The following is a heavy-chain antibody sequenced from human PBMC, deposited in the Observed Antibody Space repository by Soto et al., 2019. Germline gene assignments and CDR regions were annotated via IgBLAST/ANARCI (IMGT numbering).Heavy chain of an antibody. CDR1: GGTFSSYA. Sequence: ASVKVSCKASGGTFSSYAISWVRQAPGQGLEWMGGIIPIFGTANYAQKFQGRVTITADESTSTAYMELSSLRSEDTAVYYCARGLSGAARYGMDVWGQGTTVTVSS. V-gene: IGHV1-69*13. CDR3: ARGLSGAARYGMDV. J-gene: IGHJ6*02. CDR2: IIPIFGTA. D-gene: IGHD6-6*01.